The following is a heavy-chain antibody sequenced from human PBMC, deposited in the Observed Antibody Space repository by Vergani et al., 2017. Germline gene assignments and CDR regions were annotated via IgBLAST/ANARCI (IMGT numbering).Heavy chain of an antibody. Sequence: QVQLVQSGAEVKKPGASVKVSCKASGYTFTGYYMHWVRQAPGQGLEWMGRINPNSGGPNYAQKFQGRVTMTRDTSISTAYMELSRLRSDDTAVYYCARDLISSAAAGEIDSYYYYYYMDVWGKGTTVTVAS. CDR1: GYTFTGYY. D-gene: IGHD6-13*01. CDR2: INPNSGGP. V-gene: IGHV1-2*06. CDR3: ARDLISSAAAGEIDSYYYYYYMDV. J-gene: IGHJ6*03.